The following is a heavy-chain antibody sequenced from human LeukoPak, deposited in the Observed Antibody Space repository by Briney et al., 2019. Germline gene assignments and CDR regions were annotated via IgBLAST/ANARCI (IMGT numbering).Heavy chain of an antibody. D-gene: IGHD3-10*01. V-gene: IGHV4-30-2*01. CDR2: IFHTGNS. CDR3: ARELWFVNAPGSWLDP. J-gene: IGHJ5*02. CDR1: RDSLRGGVYI. Sequence: SETLSLPYSDGRDSLRGGVYIWVWAGPLTEKCLDWIGYIFHTGNSYYNPTLRSRVTISADRSRNQFSLRLTSVTAADTAVYYCARELWFVNAPGSWLDPWGPGTLVAVSS.